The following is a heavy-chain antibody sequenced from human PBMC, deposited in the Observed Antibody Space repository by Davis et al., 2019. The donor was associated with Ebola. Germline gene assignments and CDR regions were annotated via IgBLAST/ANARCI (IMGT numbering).Heavy chain of an antibody. J-gene: IGHJ3*01. CDR2: ISSRSRTI. CDR3: ARDLSAHFDFWSGYSRPDGFDV. V-gene: IGHV3-48*02. Sequence: GESLKISCSASGFTFRDYSMNWVRQAPGKGLEWISYISSRSRTIYHADSVKGRLTISRDNDKNSLYLQMNSLRDEDTAVYYCARDLSAHFDFWSGYSRPDGFDVWGQGTMVTVSS. CDR1: GFTFRDYS. D-gene: IGHD3-3*01.